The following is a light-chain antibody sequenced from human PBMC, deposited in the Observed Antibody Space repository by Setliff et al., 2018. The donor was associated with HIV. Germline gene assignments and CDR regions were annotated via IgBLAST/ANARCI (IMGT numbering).Light chain of an antibody. CDR1: SSDVGGYNY. Sequence: QSALPQPDSVSGSPGQSITISCTGTSSDVGGYNYVSWYQQHPGKAPKLMIYEVSNRPSGVSNLFSGSKSGNTASLTISGLQAEDEADYYGSSYTSSSTHVFGTWTKVTVL. V-gene: IGLV2-14*01. J-gene: IGLJ1*01. CDR2: EVS. CDR3: SSYTSSSTHV.